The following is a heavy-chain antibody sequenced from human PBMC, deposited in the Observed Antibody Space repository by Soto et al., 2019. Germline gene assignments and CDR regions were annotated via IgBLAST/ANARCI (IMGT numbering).Heavy chain of an antibody. J-gene: IGHJ1*01. V-gene: IGHV4-39*02. Sequence: SETLSLTCDVSGGPVGYTSFYWGWLRQSPGKGLEWIGSVHNSVTTYYNPSLKGRVTISMDTSKNQFSLRLTSVTAADTAVYYCARDTSSTSLRAEYFQFWGQGTQVTVSS. CDR2: VHNSVTT. CDR3: ARDTSSTSLRAEYFQF. CDR1: GGPVGYTSFY. D-gene: IGHD6-13*01.